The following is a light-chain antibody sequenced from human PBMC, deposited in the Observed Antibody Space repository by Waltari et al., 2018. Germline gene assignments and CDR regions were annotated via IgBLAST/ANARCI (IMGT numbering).Light chain of an antibody. CDR1: ISDVGAYKY. CDR2: DVS. J-gene: IGLJ3*02. CDR3: CSYAGTYTWV. V-gene: IGLV2-11*01. Sequence: QSALTQPRSVSGSPGQSVTISCTGSISDVGAYKYVSWYQQHPGKAPKLMIYDVSKRPSGVPDRFSGSKSGNTASLTISGLQAEDEADYYCCSYAGTYTWVFGGGTKLTVL.